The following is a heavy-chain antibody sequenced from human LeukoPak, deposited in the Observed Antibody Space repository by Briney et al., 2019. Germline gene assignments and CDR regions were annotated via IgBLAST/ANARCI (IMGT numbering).Heavy chain of an antibody. V-gene: IGHV1-8*01. Sequence: GASVKVSCKASGYTFTSYDINWVRQATGQGLEWMGWMNPNSGNTGYAQKFQGRVTMTRNTSISTAYMELSSLRSEDTAVYYCARGPIAAAGLIRWGQGTLVTVSS. J-gene: IGHJ4*02. CDR3: ARGPIAAAGLIR. D-gene: IGHD6-13*01. CDR2: MNPNSGNT. CDR1: GYTFTSYD.